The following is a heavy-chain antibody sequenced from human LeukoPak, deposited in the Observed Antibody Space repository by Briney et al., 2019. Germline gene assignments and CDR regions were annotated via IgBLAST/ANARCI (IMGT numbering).Heavy chain of an antibody. Sequence: PSEALSLTCTVSGGSISSYYWSWIRQPPGKGLEWIGYIYYSGSTNYNPSLNSRVTISVDTSKNQFSLKLSSVTAADTAVYYCARDSPYCSSTSCYFSFDPWGQGTLVTVSS. V-gene: IGHV4-59*01. D-gene: IGHD2-2*01. J-gene: IGHJ5*02. CDR3: ARDSPYCSSTSCYFSFDP. CDR1: GGSISSYY. CDR2: IYYSGST.